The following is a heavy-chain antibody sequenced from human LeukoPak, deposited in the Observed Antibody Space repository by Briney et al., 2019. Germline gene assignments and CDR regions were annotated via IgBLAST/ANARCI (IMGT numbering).Heavy chain of an antibody. CDR3: ARDSGFGTTQDAFDI. CDR2: ISSNGGST. D-gene: IGHD3-10*01. V-gene: IGHV3-64*01. CDR1: GFTFSSYA. J-gene: IGHJ3*02. Sequence: GGSLRLSCAASGFTFSSYAMHWVRQAPGKGLEYVSAISSNGGSTYYANSVKGRFTISRDNSKNTLYLQMGSLRSEDMAVYYCARDSGFGTTQDAFDIWGQGTVVTDSS.